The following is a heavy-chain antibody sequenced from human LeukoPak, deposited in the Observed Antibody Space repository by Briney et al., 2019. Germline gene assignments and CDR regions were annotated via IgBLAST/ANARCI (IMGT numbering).Heavy chain of an antibody. Sequence: GGSLRLSCAVSGLTFGTYAMTWVRQAPGKGLEWVAAVNKNGGDTYYADSVKGRFTISRDNSKYTLYLQMNSLRAEDTAVYYCARQIGYCSDGNCYFDYWGQGTVVTVSS. J-gene: IGHJ4*02. V-gene: IGHV3-23*01. CDR3: ARQIGYCSDGNCYFDY. D-gene: IGHD2-15*01. CDR2: VNKNGGDT. CDR1: GLTFGTYA.